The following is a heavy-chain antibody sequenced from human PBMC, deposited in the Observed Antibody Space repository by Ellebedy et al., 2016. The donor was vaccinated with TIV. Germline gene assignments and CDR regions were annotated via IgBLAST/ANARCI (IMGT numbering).Heavy chain of an antibody. D-gene: IGHD3-10*02. J-gene: IGHJ4*02. CDR1: GFTVSSNY. Sequence: GGSLRLSXAASGFTVSSNYMSWVRQAPGKGLEWVSVTYSGGSTYYADSVKGRFTISRHNSKNTLYLQMNSLRAEDTAVYYCARVYSGSYLYYFDYWGQGTLVTVSS. V-gene: IGHV3-53*04. CDR3: ARVYSGSYLYYFDY. CDR2: TYSGGST.